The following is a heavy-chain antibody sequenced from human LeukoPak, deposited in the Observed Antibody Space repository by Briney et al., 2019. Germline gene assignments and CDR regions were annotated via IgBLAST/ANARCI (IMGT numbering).Heavy chain of an antibody. CDR3: GRGSRDSSSCPGEWVDP. V-gene: IGHV3-30-3*01. CDR2: ISYDGSNK. Sequence: PGRSLRLSCAASGFTFSSYAMHWVRQAPGKGLEWVADISYDGSNKCYADSVKGRFTIPRDIYKNTLSLHMNTLSAEDTAVYYCGRGSRDSSSCPGEWVDPWGEGTLGTVSS. CDR1: GFTFSSYA. D-gene: IGHD6-13*01. J-gene: IGHJ5*02.